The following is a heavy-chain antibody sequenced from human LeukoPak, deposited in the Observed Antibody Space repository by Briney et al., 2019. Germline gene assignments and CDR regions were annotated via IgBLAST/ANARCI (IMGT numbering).Heavy chain of an antibody. D-gene: IGHD3-3*01. CDR3: ASYGNFWSGYEDY. J-gene: IGHJ4*02. CDR2: IYYSGST. CDR1: GGSISSYY. V-gene: IGHV4-59*01. Sequence: SETLSLTCTDSGGSISSYYWSWIRQPPGKGLERIGYIYYSGSTNYNPSLKSRVTISVDTSKNQFSLKLSSVTAADTAVYYCASYGNFWSGYEDYWGQGTLVTVSS.